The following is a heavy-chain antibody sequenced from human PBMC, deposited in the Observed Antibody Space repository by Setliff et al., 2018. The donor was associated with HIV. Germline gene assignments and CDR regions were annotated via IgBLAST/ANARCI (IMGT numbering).Heavy chain of an antibody. CDR1: GFTFSSYG. CDR3: ATRSSYSSDWHEYYFDY. D-gene: IGHD6-19*01. CDR2: IRYDGNNK. Sequence: GGSLRLSCAASGFTFSSYGMHWVRQAPGKGLEWVAFIRYDGNNKYYADSVMGRFTTSRDNSKNTLYLQMNSLRAEDTAVYYCATRSSYSSDWHEYYFDYWGQGTLVTAPQ. J-gene: IGHJ4*02. V-gene: IGHV3-30*02.